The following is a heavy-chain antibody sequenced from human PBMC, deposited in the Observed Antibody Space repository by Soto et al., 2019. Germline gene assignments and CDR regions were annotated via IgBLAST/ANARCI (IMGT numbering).Heavy chain of an antibody. J-gene: IGHJ4*02. Sequence: GESLKISCAASGFTFSNAWMSWVRQAPGKGLEWVGRIKSKTDGGTTDYAAPVKGRFTISRDDSKNTLYLQMNSLKTEDTAVYYCTRPSIVGATSDYWGQGTLVTVSS. CDR3: TRPSIVGATSDY. D-gene: IGHD1-26*01. CDR1: GFTFSNAW. V-gene: IGHV3-15*01. CDR2: IKSKTDGGTT.